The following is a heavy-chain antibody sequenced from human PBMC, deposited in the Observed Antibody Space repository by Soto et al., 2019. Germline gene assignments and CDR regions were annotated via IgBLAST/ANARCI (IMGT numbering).Heavy chain of an antibody. CDR2: ISSSSSYI. CDR3: ARGTRRYCSSTSCHNWFDP. V-gene: IGHV3-21*01. J-gene: IGHJ5*02. D-gene: IGHD2-2*01. Sequence: GGSLRLSCAASGFTFSSYSMNWVRQAPGKGLEWVSSISSSSSYIYYADSVKGRFTISRDNAKNSLYLQMNSLRAEDTAVYYCARGTRRYCSSTSCHNWFDPWGQGTLVTVSS. CDR1: GFTFSSYS.